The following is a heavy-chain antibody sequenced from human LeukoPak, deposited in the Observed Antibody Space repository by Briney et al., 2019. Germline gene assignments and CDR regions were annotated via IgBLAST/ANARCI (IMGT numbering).Heavy chain of an antibody. CDR1: GFTFSSYG. CDR2: VWYDGSNK. V-gene: IGHV3-33*01. CDR3: ASLYYDILTGYYRDDAFDI. D-gene: IGHD3-9*01. Sequence: GGSLRLSCAAPGFTFSSYGMHWVRQAPGKGLEWVAIVWYDGSNKYYADSVKGRFTISRDNSKNMLYLQMSSLRAEDTAVYYCASLYYDILTGYYRDDAFDIWGQGTMVTVSS. J-gene: IGHJ3*02.